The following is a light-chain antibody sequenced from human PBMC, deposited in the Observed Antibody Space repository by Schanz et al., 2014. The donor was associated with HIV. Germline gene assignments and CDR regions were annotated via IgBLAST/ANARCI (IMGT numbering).Light chain of an antibody. CDR1: QSVSSSY. CDR3: QQYGSSPKT. J-gene: IGKJ2*01. Sequence: EIVLTQSPDTLSLSLGERATLSCRASQSVSSSYLAWYQQKPGQAPRLLIYGASSRATGIPDRFSGSGSGTDFTLTISRVEPEDLAVYYCQQYGSSPKTFGQGTKLEI. V-gene: IGKV3-20*01. CDR2: GAS.